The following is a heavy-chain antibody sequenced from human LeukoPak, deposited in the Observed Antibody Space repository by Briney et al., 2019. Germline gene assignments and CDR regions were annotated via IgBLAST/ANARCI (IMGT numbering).Heavy chain of an antibody. V-gene: IGHV4-39*02. D-gene: IGHD2-15*01. CDR3: ARRLRIGAAEWFDP. Sequence: SETLSLTCSVSSGSVRSNYYSWAWIRQAPGKGLEWVGGLDDSGNTYYNPSLKSRLTMSADTSKNHFSLNLKSVAAADTSVYYCARRLRIGAAEWFDPWGQGIMVTVSS. J-gene: IGHJ5*02. CDR1: SGSVRSNYYS. CDR2: LDDSGNT.